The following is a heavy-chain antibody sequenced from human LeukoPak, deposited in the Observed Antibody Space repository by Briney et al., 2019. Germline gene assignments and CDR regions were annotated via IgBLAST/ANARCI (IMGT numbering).Heavy chain of an antibody. D-gene: IGHD1-14*01. CDR1: TITFSTSG. V-gene: IGHV3-21*06. J-gene: IGHJ4*02. CDR3: ATETNGRHYDY. CDR2: IGPTGSDR. Sequence: PGGSLRLSCTASTITFSTSGLNWVRQAPGKGLEWVASIGPTGSDRYHADSIKGRFTISRDNANNFLYLQMNSLRAEDTAVYYCATETNGRHYDYWGQGTLLTVSS.